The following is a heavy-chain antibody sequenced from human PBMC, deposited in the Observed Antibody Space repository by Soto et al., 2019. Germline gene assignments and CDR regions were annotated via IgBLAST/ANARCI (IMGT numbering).Heavy chain of an antibody. CDR3: ARVHSSSYHYFAY. CDR2: IYSAGSA. D-gene: IGHD6-13*01. V-gene: IGHV3-66*01. J-gene: IGHJ4*02. CDR1: GFTVSSYH. Sequence: PGGSLRLSCAASGFTVSSYHMSWVRQAPGKGLEWISVIYSAGSADFADSVKGRFTISRDNSKNTLYLQMSSLRAEDTAVYYCARVHSSSYHYFAYRGQGTLVPVSS.